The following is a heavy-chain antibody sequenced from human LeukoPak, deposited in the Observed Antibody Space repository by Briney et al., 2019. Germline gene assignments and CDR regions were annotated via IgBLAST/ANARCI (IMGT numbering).Heavy chain of an antibody. CDR3: ARRNYATTYYYYGMDV. D-gene: IGHD1-7*01. V-gene: IGHV4-39*07. CDR1: GGSISSSSYY. Sequence: PSETLSLTCTVSGGSISSSSYYWGWIRQPPGKGLEWIGSIYYSGSTYYNPSLKSRVTISVDTSKNQFSLKLSSVTAADTAVYYCARRNYATTYYYYGMDVWGQGTTVTVSS. J-gene: IGHJ6*02. CDR2: IYYSGST.